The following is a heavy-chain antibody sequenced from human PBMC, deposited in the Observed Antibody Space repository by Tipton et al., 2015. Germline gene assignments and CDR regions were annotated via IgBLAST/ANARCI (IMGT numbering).Heavy chain of an antibody. D-gene: IGHD4-23*01. J-gene: IGHJ4*02. CDR2: IQYSGGT. CDR1: SDSINKYY. CDR3: ARARGRHGGLFDS. Sequence: TLSLTCTVSSDSINKYYWSWIRQPPGKELQWIGYIQYSGGTNYNPSLESRVSMSVDTSKTQFSLEMRSVTATDTAVHYCARARGRHGGLFDSWGQGTLVTVSS. V-gene: IGHV4-59*07.